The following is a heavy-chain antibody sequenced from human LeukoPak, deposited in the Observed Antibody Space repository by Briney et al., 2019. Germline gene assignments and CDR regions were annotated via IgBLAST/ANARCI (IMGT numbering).Heavy chain of an antibody. D-gene: IGHD2-2*01. CDR2: INHSGST. Sequence: SETLSLTCAVYGGSFSGYYWSWIRQPPGKGLEWIGEINHSGSTNYNPSLKSRVTISVDTSKNQFSLKLSSVTAADTAVYYCARIGYCSSTSCPYYYYYYMDVWGKRTTVTVSS. CDR3: ARIGYCSSTSCPYYYYYYMDV. V-gene: IGHV4-34*01. CDR1: GGSFSGYY. J-gene: IGHJ6*03.